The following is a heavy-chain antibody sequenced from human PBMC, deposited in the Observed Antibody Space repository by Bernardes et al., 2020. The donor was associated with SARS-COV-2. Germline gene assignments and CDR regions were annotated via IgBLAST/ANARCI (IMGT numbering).Heavy chain of an antibody. D-gene: IGHD5-18*01. CDR1: GYTFTGYY. CDR2: INPNSGGT. CDR3: ATVVGYTYGGGWFDP. Sequence: ASVKVSCKASGYTFTGYYMHWVRQAPGQGLEWMGWINPNSGGTNYAQKFQGRVTMTRDTSISTAYMELSRLRSDDTAVYYCATVVGYTYGGGWFDPWGQGTLVIVSS. J-gene: IGHJ5*02. V-gene: IGHV1-2*02.